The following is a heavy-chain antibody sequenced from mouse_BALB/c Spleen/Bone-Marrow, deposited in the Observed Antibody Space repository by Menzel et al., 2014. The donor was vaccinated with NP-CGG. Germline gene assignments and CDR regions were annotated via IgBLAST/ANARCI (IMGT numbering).Heavy chain of an antibody. V-gene: IGHV1-14*01. CDR3: TRAMIYYYAMDY. D-gene: IGHD2-4*01. CDR2: INPYNDGT. CDR1: GYSFTSFI. J-gene: IGHJ4*01. Sequence: EVKLQEPGPELVKPGVSVKMSCKASGYSFTSFILHWVKMRPGQGLEWIGYINPYNDGTKYNEKFKGKAILTSDKSSSSANMELSCLTSEDSAVYYCTRAMIYYYAMDYWGQGTSVPVAS.